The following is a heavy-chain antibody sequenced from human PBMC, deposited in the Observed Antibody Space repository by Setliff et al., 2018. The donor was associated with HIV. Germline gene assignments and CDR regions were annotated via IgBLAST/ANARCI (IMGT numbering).Heavy chain of an antibody. CDR2: VYYSGST. Sequence: SETLSLTCSVSGGSIEFSSYYWGWIRQPPGKGLEWIGSVYYSGSTYYNLSLKSRLTISVDTSTNKFSLKLSSVTAADTAVYYCARLRGLNLEPFDYWGQGTLVTVSS. V-gene: IGHV4-39*01. CDR1: GGSIEFSSYY. D-gene: IGHD1-1*01. CDR3: ARLRGLNLEPFDY. J-gene: IGHJ4*02.